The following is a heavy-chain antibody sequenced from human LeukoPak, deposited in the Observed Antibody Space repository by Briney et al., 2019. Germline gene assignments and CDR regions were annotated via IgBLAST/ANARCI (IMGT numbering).Heavy chain of an antibody. J-gene: IGHJ4*02. CDR1: GYTFTSYD. CDR3: ARGRYYDSSGSLTNDY. V-gene: IGHV1-8*01. D-gene: IGHD3-22*01. CDR2: MNPNSGNT. Sequence: ASVKVSCKASGYTFTSYDINWVRQATGQGLEWMGWMNPNSGNTGYAQKFQGRITMTRNTSISTAYMELSSLRSEDTAVYNCARGRYYDSSGSLTNDYWGQGTLVTVSS.